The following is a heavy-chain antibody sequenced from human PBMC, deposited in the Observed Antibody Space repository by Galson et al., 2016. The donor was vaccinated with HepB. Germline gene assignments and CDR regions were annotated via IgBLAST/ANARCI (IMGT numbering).Heavy chain of an antibody. CDR2: IKPSGGTT. J-gene: IGHJ6*02. Sequence: SVKVSCKASGYTFTSYYTHWVRQAPGQGLEWMGMIKPSGGTTRYAQKFEGRVTMTRDTSTSTVYIELRGLRSEDTAVYYCARHWPYDGMDVWGQGTTVTVSS. CDR3: ARHWPYDGMDV. V-gene: IGHV1-46*01. CDR1: GYTFTSYY. D-gene: IGHD1-1*01.